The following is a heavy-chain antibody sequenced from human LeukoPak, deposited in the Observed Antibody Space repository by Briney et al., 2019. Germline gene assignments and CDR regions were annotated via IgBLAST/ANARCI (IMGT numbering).Heavy chain of an antibody. CDR3: AKDMYSSGPREY. D-gene: IGHD6-19*01. V-gene: IGHV3-43*02. CDR2: ISGDGGST. Sequence: GGSLRLSCAASGFTLDDYAMHWVRQAPGKGLEWVSLISGDGGSTYYADSVKGRFTISRDNSKNSLYLQMNSLRTEDTALYYCAKDMYSSGPREYWGQGTLVTVSS. J-gene: IGHJ4*02. CDR1: GFTLDDYA.